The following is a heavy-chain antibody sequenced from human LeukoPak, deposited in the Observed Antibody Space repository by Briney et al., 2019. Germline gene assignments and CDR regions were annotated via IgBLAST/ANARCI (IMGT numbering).Heavy chain of an antibody. CDR2: MSNDGNSE. D-gene: IGHD4-17*01. Sequence: GRSLRLSCAASGFTFSSYTMHWVRQAPGKGLEWVAVMSNDGNSEYYAGSVKGRFTISRDTSKSTLDLQMNGLRPEDTAVYYCARARATGSVTIGIWGQGTLVTVSS. V-gene: IGHV3-30-3*01. CDR1: GFTFSSYT. CDR3: ARARATGSVTIGI. J-gene: IGHJ4*02.